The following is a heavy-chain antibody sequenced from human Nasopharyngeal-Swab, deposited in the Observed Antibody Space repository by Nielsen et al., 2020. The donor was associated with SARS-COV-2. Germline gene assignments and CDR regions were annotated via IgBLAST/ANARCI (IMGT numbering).Heavy chain of an antibody. CDR2: ISEDGSIT. Sequence: GGSLRLSCAASGFTFSSHWMHWVRQAPGKGLVWVSRISEDGSITTYADSVKGRFTISRDNAKNRLFLQMHSLRADDTAIYYCASQLGHPDSWGQGTLVTVSS. CDR1: GFTFSSHW. J-gene: IGHJ4*02. V-gene: IGHV3-74*01. D-gene: IGHD2-2*01. CDR3: ASQLGHPDS.